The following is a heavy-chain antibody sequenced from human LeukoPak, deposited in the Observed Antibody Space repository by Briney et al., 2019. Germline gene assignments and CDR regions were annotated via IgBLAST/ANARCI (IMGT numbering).Heavy chain of an antibody. D-gene: IGHD1-14*01. CDR3: ARDLFGFEPYYFDY. CDR1: GGIFSSYA. CDR2: IIPIFGTA. J-gene: IGHJ4*02. Sequence: GASVKVSCKASGGIFSSYAISWVRQAPGQGLEWMGRIIPIFGTANYAQKFQGRVTITTDESTSTAYMELSSLRSEDTAVYYCARDLFGFEPYYFDYWGQGTLVAVSS. V-gene: IGHV1-69*05.